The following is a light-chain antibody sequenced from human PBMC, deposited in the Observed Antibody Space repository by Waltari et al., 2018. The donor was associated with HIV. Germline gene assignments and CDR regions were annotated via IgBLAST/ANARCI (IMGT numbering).Light chain of an antibody. CDR1: SSDVGSYNL. V-gene: IGLV2-23*02. CDR2: EVS. Sequence: QSALTQPASVSGSPGQSITISCTGTSSDVGSYNLVSWYQQNPDKAPKLMIYEVSKRPSGFCNRFSCSKSGNTASLTISGFQAEDEAAYYCCSYAGSSTLIFGGGTKLTVL. CDR3: CSYAGSSTLI. J-gene: IGLJ2*01.